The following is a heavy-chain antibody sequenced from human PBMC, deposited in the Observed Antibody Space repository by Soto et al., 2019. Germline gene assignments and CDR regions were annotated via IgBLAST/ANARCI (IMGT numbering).Heavy chain of an antibody. CDR2: IYYSGST. V-gene: IGHV4-59*01. J-gene: IGHJ4*02. CDR3: ARAAAAGTLIDY. Sequence: SETLSLTCTVSGGSISSYYWSWIRQPPGKGLEWIGYIYYSGSTNYNPSLKSRVTISVDTSKNQFSLKLSSVTAADTAVYYCARAAAAGTLIDYWGQGTLVTVSS. CDR1: GGSISSYY. D-gene: IGHD6-13*01.